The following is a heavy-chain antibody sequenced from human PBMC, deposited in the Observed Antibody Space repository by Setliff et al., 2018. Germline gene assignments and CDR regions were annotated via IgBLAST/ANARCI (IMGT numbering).Heavy chain of an antibody. V-gene: IGHV4-61*09. CDR1: GDSISSRRNY. Sequence: PSETLSLTCTVSGDSISSRRNYWSWLRQPAGKGLEWIGHIYSGGSTKYNSSLKSRVTMSIDTANNEFSLKLTSVTAADTAVNYCARTGTYRYFDYWGQGTRVTVSS. CDR2: IYSGGST. D-gene: IGHD1-1*01. CDR3: ARTGTYRYFDY. J-gene: IGHJ4*02.